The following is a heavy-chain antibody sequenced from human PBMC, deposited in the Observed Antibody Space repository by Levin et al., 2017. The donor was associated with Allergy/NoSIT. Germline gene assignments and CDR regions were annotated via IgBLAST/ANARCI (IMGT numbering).Heavy chain of an antibody. Sequence: GESLKISCAASGFTFSSYAMSWVRQAPGKGLEWVSAISGSGGSTYYADSVKGRFTISRDNSKNTLYLQMNSLRAEDTAVYYCANPSPWGGYDSWYFDRWGRGTLVTVSS. CDR3: ANPSPWGGYDSWYFDR. CDR1: GFTFSSYA. J-gene: IGHJ2*01. CDR2: ISGSGGST. V-gene: IGHV3-23*01. D-gene: IGHD5-12*01.